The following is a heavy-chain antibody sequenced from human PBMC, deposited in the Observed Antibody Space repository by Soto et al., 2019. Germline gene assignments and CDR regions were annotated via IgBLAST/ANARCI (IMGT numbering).Heavy chain of an antibody. CDR3: EKDMSIPGSLDV. Sequence: PGGSLRLSCAASGFTFGDYALHWVRQAPGKGQEWVSGRSWNNGSIGYADSVKGRFTISRDNAENSLYLQMNSLRAEDTALYYCEKDMSIPGSLDVWGKGTTVPGSS. D-gene: IGHD1-20*01. J-gene: IGHJ6*04. CDR2: RSWNNGSI. CDR1: GFTFGDYA. V-gene: IGHV3-9*01.